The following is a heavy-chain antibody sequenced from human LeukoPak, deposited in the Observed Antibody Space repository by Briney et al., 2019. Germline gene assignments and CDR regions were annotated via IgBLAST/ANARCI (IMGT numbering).Heavy chain of an antibody. CDR2: ISAYNGNT. V-gene: IGHV1-18*01. CDR3: ARASYCSDGSCYSDY. CDR1: GYTFTSYS. Sequence: ASVKVSCKASGYTFTSYSISWVRQAPGQGLEWMGWISAYNGNTVSAQKVKGRVTMATDTSTSTAYMELRSLKSDDTAVYYCARASYCSDGSCYSDYWGQGTLVSVSS. J-gene: IGHJ4*02. D-gene: IGHD2-15*01.